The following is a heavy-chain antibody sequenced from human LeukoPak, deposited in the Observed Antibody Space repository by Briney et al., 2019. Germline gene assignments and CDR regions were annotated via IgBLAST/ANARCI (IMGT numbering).Heavy chain of an antibody. CDR2: IYYSGST. J-gene: IGHJ4*02. CDR3: ARDRGTGTTPDFDY. V-gene: IGHV4-59*01. Sequence: PSETLSLTCTVSGGSINSYCWSWIRQPPGKGLEWIGYIYYSGSTNYNPSLKSRVTISVDTSKNQFSLKLSSVTAADTAVYYCARDRGTGTTPDFDYWGQGTLVTVSS. D-gene: IGHD1-7*01. CDR1: GGSINSYC.